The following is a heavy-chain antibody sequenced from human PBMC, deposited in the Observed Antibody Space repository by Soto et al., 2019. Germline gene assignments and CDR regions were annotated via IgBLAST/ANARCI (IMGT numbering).Heavy chain of an antibody. D-gene: IGHD5-12*01. CDR3: ARDPQRRDGYNFDS. Sequence: QVQLVESGGGLVEPGGSLRLSCAASGFIFTDYSLSWIRQAPGKGLEWVSYITKGGETTQHADSVKGRFTISRDNAKKVLFLQMNSLRAEDTAVYYCARDPQRRDGYNFDSLGRGTLVTVSS. CDR2: ITKGGETT. CDR1: GFIFTDYS. J-gene: IGHJ4*02. V-gene: IGHV3-11*01.